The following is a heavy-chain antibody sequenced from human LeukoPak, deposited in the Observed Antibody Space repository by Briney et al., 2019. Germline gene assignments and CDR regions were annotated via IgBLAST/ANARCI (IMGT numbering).Heavy chain of an antibody. D-gene: IGHD1-26*01. Sequence: ASVKVSCKASGYTFTSYDINWVRQATGQGLEWMGWMNPNSGNTGDAQKFQGRVTMTRNTSISTTYMELSSLRSEDTAVYYCARGWGQWGLAWGFDIWGQGTMVTVSS. J-gene: IGHJ3*02. CDR2: MNPNSGNT. V-gene: IGHV1-8*01. CDR1: GYTFTSYD. CDR3: ARGWGQWGLAWGFDI.